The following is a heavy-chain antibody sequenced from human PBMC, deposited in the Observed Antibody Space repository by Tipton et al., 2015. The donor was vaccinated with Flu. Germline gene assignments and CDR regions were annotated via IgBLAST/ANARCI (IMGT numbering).Heavy chain of an antibody. CDR2: IYHSGST. CDR1: GGSISSSSYY. Sequence: TLSLTCTVSGGSISSSSYYWGWIRQPPGKGLEWIGSIYHSGSTYYNPSLKSRVTISVDTAKNQFSLELSSVTAADTAVYYCARDLRGYRGYTGGDAFDVWGQGTMVTVSS. J-gene: IGHJ3*01. V-gene: IGHV4-39*07. CDR3: ARDLRGYRGYTGGDAFDV. D-gene: IGHD5-12*01.